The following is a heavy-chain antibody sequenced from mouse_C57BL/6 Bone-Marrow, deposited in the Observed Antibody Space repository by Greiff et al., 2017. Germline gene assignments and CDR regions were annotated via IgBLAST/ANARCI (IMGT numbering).Heavy chain of an antibody. V-gene: IGHV1-78*01. CDR3: ARSCGSSSYYFDY. D-gene: IGHD1-1*01. CDR2: IYPRDGST. J-gene: IGHJ2*01. CDR1: GYTFTDHT. Sequence: VQLLQSDAELVKPGASVKISCKVSGYTFTDHTIHWMKQRPEQGLEWIGYIYPRDGSTMYNEKFKGKATLTADKSSSTAYMQLNSLISEHSAVDFCARSCGSSSYYFDYWGQGTTLTVSS.